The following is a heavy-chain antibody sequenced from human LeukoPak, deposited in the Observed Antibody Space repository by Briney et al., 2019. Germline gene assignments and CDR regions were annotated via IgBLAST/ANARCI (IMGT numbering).Heavy chain of an antibody. D-gene: IGHD5-18*01. J-gene: IGHJ5*02. CDR1: GGTFSSYA. V-gene: IGHV1-69*13. Sequence: SVKVSCKASGGTFSSYAISWVRQAPGQGLEWMGGIIPIFGTANYAQKFQGRVTITADESTSTAYMELSSLRSEDTAVYYCARDARTAMVTSYNWFDPWGQGTLVTVSP. CDR3: ARDARTAMVTSYNWFDP. CDR2: IIPIFGTA.